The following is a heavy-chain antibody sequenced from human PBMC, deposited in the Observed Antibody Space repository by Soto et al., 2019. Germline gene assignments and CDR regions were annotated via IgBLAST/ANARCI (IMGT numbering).Heavy chain of an antibody. CDR2: MNPNSGNT. V-gene: IGHV1-8*01. CDR1: GYTFTSYG. D-gene: IGHD2-2*01. Sequence: GASVKVSCKTSGYTFTSYGINWVRQATGQGLEWMGWMNPNSGNTGYAQKFQGRVTMTRSTSISTAYMELSSLRSEDTAVYYCARGVGYCNSTTCRKWFDPWGQGTLVTV. CDR3: ARGVGYCNSTTCRKWFDP. J-gene: IGHJ5*02.